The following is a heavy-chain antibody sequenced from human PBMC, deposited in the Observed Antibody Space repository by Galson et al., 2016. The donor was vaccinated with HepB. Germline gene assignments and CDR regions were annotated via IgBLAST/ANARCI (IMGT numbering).Heavy chain of an antibody. Sequence: SLRLSCAASGFTFSNYWMHWVRQAPGKGLVWVSRIHSDGSNTTYADSVKGRFTISRDNAKNTLYLQMNSLRAEDTAVYYCARPGYCSGSSCYVPFDIWGKGQWPPSLQ. CDR3: ARPGYCSGSSCYVPFDI. CDR1: GFTFSNYW. D-gene: IGHD2-15*01. J-gene: IGHJ3*02. CDR2: IHSDGSNT. V-gene: IGHV3-74*03.